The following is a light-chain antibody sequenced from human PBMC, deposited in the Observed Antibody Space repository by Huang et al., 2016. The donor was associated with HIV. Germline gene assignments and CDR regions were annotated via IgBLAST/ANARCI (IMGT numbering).Light chain of an antibody. J-gene: IGKJ4*01. CDR2: WES. CDR3: HHYYSSPQT. CDR1: QSVYSSSTSKDY. V-gene: IGKV4-1*01. Sequence: DIIMTQSPDSLAVSLGERATLNCRSSQSVYSSSTSKDYMAWFQQKPEQPPRLLLFWESTREAGVADRCSGSGSEKHFTLTIANLEAEDAAIYYYHHYYSSPQTFGRGTRVEVK.